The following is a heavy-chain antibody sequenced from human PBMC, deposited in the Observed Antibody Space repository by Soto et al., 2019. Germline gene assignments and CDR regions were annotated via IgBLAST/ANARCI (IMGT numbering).Heavy chain of an antibody. CDR2: INAANGDT. V-gene: IGHV1-3*01. CDR1: GYTFTRYG. Sequence: ASVKVSCKASGYTFTRYGIHWVRQAPGQRLEWMGWINAANGDTKYSPKFHGRVTITRDTSASTAYMELSSRRSEDTAVYYCVRRHVSATGIDWFDPWGQGTLVTVS. D-gene: IGHD6-13*01. CDR3: VRRHVSATGIDWFDP. J-gene: IGHJ5*02.